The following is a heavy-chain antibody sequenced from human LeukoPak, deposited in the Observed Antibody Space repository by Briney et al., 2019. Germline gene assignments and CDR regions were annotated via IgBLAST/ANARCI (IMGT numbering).Heavy chain of an antibody. CDR1: GFTFGSYG. J-gene: IGHJ6*04. CDR2: IWYDGSNK. D-gene: IGHD3-10*01. V-gene: IGHV3-33*01. Sequence: GGSLRLSCAASGFTFGSYGMHWVRQAPGKGLEWVAVIWYDGSNKYYADSVKGRFTISRDNSKNTLYLQMNSLRAEDTAVYYCARDRGMVRGVRFYYYYGMDVWGKGTTVTVSS. CDR3: ARDRGMVRGVRFYYYYGMDV.